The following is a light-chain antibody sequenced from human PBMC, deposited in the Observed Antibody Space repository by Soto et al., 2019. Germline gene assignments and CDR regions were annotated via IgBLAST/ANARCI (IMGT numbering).Light chain of an antibody. J-gene: IGKJ2*01. CDR2: DAS. CDR1: RSFASSY. CDR3: QHYDSSPPYT. Sequence: EIVLTQSPVTLSLSPGERATLSCKASRSFASSYLGWYQQKPGQAPRLLIYDASTRATGIPDRFSGSGSATDCTLTISRLEPEDSAVYYCQHYDSSPPYTFGQGTKLEIK. V-gene: IGKV3-20*01.